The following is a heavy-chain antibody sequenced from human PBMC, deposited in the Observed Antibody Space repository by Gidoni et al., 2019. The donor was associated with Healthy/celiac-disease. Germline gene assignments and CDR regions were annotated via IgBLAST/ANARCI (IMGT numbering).Heavy chain of an antibody. D-gene: IGHD2-15*01. J-gene: IGHJ4*02. CDR1: GFTFDDYA. CDR3: AKAGGGARAYFDY. V-gene: IGHV3-9*01. CDR2: ISWNSGSI. Sequence: EVQLVESGGGLVQPGRSLSLSCAASGFTFDDYAMHWVRQAPGKGLEWVSGISWNSGSIGYADSVKGRFTISRDNAKNSLYLQMNSLRAEDTALYYCAKAGGGARAYFDYWGQGTLVTVSS.